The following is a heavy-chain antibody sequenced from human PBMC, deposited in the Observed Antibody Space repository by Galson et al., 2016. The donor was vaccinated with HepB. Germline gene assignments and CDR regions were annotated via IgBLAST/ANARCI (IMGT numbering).Heavy chain of an antibody. D-gene: IGHD1-14*01. J-gene: IGHJ4*02. V-gene: IGHV5-51*01. CDR3: ARHIDATVTTRAWAY. CDR2: IYPGDSDA. Sequence: SGAEVKKPGESLKISCQGSRDSFTGYWIAWVRQMPGKGLGWMGIIYPGDSDAKYSPSFQGHVTFSADKATNTAYLQWTSLQASDTATYYCARHIDATVTTRAWAYWGQWTLVTVSS. CDR1: RDSFTGYW.